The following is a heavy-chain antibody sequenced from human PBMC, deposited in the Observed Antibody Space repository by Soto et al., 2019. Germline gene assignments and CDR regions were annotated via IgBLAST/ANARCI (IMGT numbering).Heavy chain of an antibody. J-gene: IGHJ6*02. D-gene: IGHD3-10*01. CDR1: GYTFTSYG. CDR2: ISAYNGNT. CDR3: ARDNRYHSMVRGTQGGMDV. Sequence: ASVKVSCKASGYTFTSYGISWVRQAPGQGLEWMGWISAYNGNTNYAQKLQGRVTMTTDTSTSTAYMELRSLRSDDTAVYYCARDNRYHSMVRGTQGGMDVWGQGTTVTVSS. V-gene: IGHV1-18*04.